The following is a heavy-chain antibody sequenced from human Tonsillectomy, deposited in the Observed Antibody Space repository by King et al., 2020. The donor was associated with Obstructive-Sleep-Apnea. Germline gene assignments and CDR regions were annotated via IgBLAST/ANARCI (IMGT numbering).Heavy chain of an antibody. CDR2: ISAYNGYT. CDR1: GYTFTDYA. Sequence: QLVQSGAEVKKPGASVKVSCKASGYTFTDYAISWVRQAPGQGLEWMGWISAYNGYTNYAQQFQGRVTMTTDTSTSTAYMELRSLSSDDTAIYYCARELAGGDSRGFDYWGQGTLVTVSS. CDR3: ARELAGGDSRGFDY. V-gene: IGHV1-18*04. D-gene: IGHD3-16*01. J-gene: IGHJ4*02.